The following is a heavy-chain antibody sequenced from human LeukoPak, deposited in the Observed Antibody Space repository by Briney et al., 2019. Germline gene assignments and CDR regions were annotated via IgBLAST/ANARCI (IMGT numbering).Heavy chain of an antibody. CDR3: GRAFPPLRTSSAGDL. V-gene: IGHV3-21*01. CDR1: GFSLSDYD. D-gene: IGHD3-16*01. Sequence: PGGSLRLSCSASGFSLSDYDMNWVRQAPGKGLEWVSAISGRSSHVYYGESVKGRFTISRDNAKNSLYLQLDSLGVEDTAVYYCGRAFPPLRTSSAGDLWGQGTLVTVSS. J-gene: IGHJ1*01. CDR2: ISGRSSHV.